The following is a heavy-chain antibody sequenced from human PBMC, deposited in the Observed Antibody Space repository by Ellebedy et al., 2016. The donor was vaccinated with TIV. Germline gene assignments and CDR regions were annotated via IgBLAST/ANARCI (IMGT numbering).Heavy chain of an antibody. Sequence: GGSLRLSCAASGFTFSSYAMHWVRQAPGKGLEWVAVISYDGSNKYYADSVKGRFTISRDNSKNTLYLQMNSLRAEDTAVYYCARRDAVRGPIVVWGQGTLVTVSS. CDR2: ISYDGSNK. D-gene: IGHD2-2*01. V-gene: IGHV3-30-3*01. CDR1: GFTFSSYA. CDR3: ARRDAVRGPIVV. J-gene: IGHJ4*02.